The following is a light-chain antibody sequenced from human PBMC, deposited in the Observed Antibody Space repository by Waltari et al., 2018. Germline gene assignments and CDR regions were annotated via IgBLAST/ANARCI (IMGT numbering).Light chain of an antibody. CDR3: ATWDDSLNGRV. Sequence: QSVLTQPPSASGTPGQRVTTSCSGSSSNIGRDTGHWYQQVPGTAPKLLIYGNDPRPSGVPDRFSGSKSGTSASLAITGLQSEDEADYYCATWDDSLNGRVFGGGTKLTVL. J-gene: IGLJ3*02. V-gene: IGLV1-44*01. CDR2: GND. CDR1: SSNIGRDT.